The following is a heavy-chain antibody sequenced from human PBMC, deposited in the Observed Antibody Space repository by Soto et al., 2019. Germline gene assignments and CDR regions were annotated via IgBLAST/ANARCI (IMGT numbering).Heavy chain of an antibody. J-gene: IGHJ6*02. V-gene: IGHV1-69*12. Sequence: QVQLVQSGSEVKKPGSSVKVSCKASGGTFSSYAISWVRQAPGQGLEWMGGIIPIFGTANYAQKFQGRVTITADESTSTAYMGLSSLRSDDTAVYYCGAVGCSGGSCYAFYSGMDVWGQGTTVTVSS. D-gene: IGHD2-15*01. CDR1: GGTFSSYA. CDR3: GAVGCSGGSCYAFYSGMDV. CDR2: IIPIFGTA.